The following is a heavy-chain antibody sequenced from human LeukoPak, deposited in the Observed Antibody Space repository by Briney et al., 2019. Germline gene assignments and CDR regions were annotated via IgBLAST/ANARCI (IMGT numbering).Heavy chain of an antibody. CDR2: IHPSGST. V-gene: IGHV4-4*07. Sequence: PSETLSLTCTVSGDSISSYYWSWIRQPAGKGLEWIGRIHPSGSTNYNPSLKSRVTLSVDTSKNQFSLKLSSVTAADTAVYYCARGPPPDFDYWGRGTLVTVSS. J-gene: IGHJ4*02. CDR1: GDSISSYY. CDR3: ARGPPPDFDY.